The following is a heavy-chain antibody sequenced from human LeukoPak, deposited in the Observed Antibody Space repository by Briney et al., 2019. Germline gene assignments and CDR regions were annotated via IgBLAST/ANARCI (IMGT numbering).Heavy chain of an antibody. CDR1: GFTVTDNY. CDR3: VSHSNSLTSYSFDY. CDR2: IYSGGNT. V-gene: IGHV3-53*01. Sequence: GGSLRLSCAASGFTVTDNYMSWVRQAPGKGLEWVSIIYSGGNTYYSDSVKGRFTLSRDHSKNTLSLQMNSLRAEDTAVYYCVSHSNSLTSYSFDYWGQGILVTVSS. J-gene: IGHJ4*02. D-gene: IGHD3-9*01.